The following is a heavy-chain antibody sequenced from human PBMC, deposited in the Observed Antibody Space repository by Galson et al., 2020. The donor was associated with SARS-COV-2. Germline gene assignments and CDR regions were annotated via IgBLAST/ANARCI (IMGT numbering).Heavy chain of an antibody. D-gene: IGHD3-16*01. CDR3: ARRFAQDGSYFAY. V-gene: IGHV3-23*01. CDR1: GFTFKNYA. Sequence: GGSLRLSCAASGFTFKNYAMTWVRQSPGKGLEWVSSINDSGSGTDYADSVKGRFTISRDNSQNTLYLHMNSLRADDTALYSCARRFAQDGSYFAYWGQGTLVAVSA. J-gene: IGHJ4*02. CDR2: INDSGSGT.